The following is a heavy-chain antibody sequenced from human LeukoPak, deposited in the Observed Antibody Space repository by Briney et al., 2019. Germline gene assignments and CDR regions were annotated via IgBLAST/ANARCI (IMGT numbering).Heavy chain of an antibody. J-gene: IGHJ4*02. V-gene: IGHV1-2*02. CDR1: GYTFTGYF. CDR2: INPNSGGT. CDR3: ARVDPASLAVHY. D-gene: IGHD6-19*01. Sequence: ASVKVSRLTSGYTFTGYFLHWVRQAPGQGLEWMGRINPNSGGTNCGQKFQDRVTMPRDTSIATAYMELSSLTSDDTAVYYCARVDPASLAVHYWGQGILVTVSS.